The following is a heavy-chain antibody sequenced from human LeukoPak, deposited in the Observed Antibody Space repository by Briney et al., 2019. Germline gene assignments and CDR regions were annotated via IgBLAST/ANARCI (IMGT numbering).Heavy chain of an antibody. CDR1: GGSISSYY. V-gene: IGHV4-59*08. CDR3: ARHPPAGYYFDY. CDR2: IYYGGST. Sequence: SETLSLTCTVSGGSISSYYWSWIRQPPGKGLEWIGYIYYGGSTNYNPSLKSRVTISVDTSKNQFSLKLSSVTAADTAVYYCARHPPAGYYFDYWGQGTLVTVSS. J-gene: IGHJ4*02. D-gene: IGHD6-13*01.